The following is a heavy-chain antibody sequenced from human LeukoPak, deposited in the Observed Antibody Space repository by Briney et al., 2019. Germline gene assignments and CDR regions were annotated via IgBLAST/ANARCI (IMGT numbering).Heavy chain of an antibody. J-gene: IGHJ6*02. CDR3: AKNGGPHGMDV. V-gene: IGHV3-7*02. CDR2: IKHDGSET. CDR1: GFTFSSTW. Sequence: PGGSLRLSCAASGFTFSSTWMGWVRQAPGKGLEWVANIKHDGSETNYVDSVKGRFTISRDNAKNSLHLQMNSLRVEDTAVYYCAKNGGPHGMDVWGQGTTVTVSS. D-gene: IGHD3-16*01.